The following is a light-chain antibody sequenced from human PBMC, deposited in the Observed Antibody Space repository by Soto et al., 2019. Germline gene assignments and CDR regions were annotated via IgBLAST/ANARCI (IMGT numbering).Light chain of an antibody. CDR2: EVS. J-gene: IGLJ3*02. V-gene: IGLV2-14*01. Sequence: QSALTQPASVSGSPGQSITISCTGTSSDVGGYNYVSWYQQHPGKAPKLMIYEVSNRPSGVSNRFSGSILGNKAALTITGAQADDESDYYCVLFMGSGICVFGGGTKLTVL. CDR1: SSDVGGYNY. CDR3: VLFMGSGICV.